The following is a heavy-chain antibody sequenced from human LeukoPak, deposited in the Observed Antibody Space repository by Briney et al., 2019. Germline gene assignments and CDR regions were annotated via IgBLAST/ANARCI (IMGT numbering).Heavy chain of an antibody. V-gene: IGHV3-11*01. Sequence: GGSLRLSCVASGFSFSDHYMSWIRQAPGQGLEWVSHISNSGNIILYADSVKGRFNISRENAKNSLYLQMNSLRTEDTALYYCAKGFGSGSLYWYFDLWGRGTLVTVSS. CDR3: AKGFGSGSLYWYFDL. CDR2: ISNSGNII. J-gene: IGHJ2*01. D-gene: IGHD3-10*01. CDR1: GFSFSDHY.